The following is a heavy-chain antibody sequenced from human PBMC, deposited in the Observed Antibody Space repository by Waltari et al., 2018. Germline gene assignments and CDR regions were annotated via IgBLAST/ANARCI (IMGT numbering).Heavy chain of an antibody. Sequence: QMQLVQSGPEVKKPGTSVKVSCKASGFTFTSSAVQWLRQARGQRLEWIGWIVVGSGNTNYAQKFQERVTITRDMSTSTAYMELSSLRSEDTAVYYCAAPAGYSGYDDYYYYGMDVWGQGTTVTVSS. CDR1: GFTFTSSA. V-gene: IGHV1-58*01. CDR2: IVVGSGNT. D-gene: IGHD5-12*01. CDR3: AAPAGYSGYDDYYYYGMDV. J-gene: IGHJ6*02.